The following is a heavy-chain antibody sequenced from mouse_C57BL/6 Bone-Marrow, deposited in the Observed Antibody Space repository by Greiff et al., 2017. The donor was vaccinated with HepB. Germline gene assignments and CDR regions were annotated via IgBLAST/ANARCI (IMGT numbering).Heavy chain of an antibody. CDR3: ANYYGNPVVAY. CDR1: GFTFSSYA. CDR2: ISDGGSYT. D-gene: IGHD2-1*01. J-gene: IGHJ3*01. V-gene: IGHV5-4*03. Sequence: EVMLVESGGGLVKPGGSLKLSCAASGFTFSSYAMSWVRQTPEKRLEWVATISDGGSYTYYPDNVKGRFTISRDNAKNNLYLQMSHLKSEDTAMYYCANYYGNPVVAYWGQGTLVTVSA.